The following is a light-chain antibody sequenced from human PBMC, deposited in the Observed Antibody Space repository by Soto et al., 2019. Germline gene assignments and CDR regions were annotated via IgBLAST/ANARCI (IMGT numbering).Light chain of an antibody. CDR2: AAS. Sequence: DIQTTQSPSSLSASVGDRVTITCRTSDSIAKYLNWYQQKPGQVPKLLIVAASNLRSGVPTRFSGSGSGTDFTLTINHLQTEDLANSYRQESSSAPPWTFGQGTKV. J-gene: IGKJ1*01. V-gene: IGKV1-39*01. CDR3: QESSSAPPWT. CDR1: DSIAKY.